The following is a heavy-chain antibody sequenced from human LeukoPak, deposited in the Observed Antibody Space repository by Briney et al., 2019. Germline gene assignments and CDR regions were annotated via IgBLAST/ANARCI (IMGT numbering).Heavy chain of an antibody. CDR1: GGSISGFY. J-gene: IGHJ4*02. Sequence: SETLSLICTVSGGSISGFYWSWIRQPPGKGLEWIGYVHYSGTTNYSPSLNSRITILIDTSKNQFSLKLTSVTAADTAVYFCARHLQVAAAGLFDYWGQGILVTVSS. D-gene: IGHD6-13*01. CDR3: ARHLQVAAAGLFDY. CDR2: VHYSGTT. V-gene: IGHV4-59*08.